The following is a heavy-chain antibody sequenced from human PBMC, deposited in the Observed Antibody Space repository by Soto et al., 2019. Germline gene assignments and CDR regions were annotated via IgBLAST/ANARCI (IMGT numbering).Heavy chain of an antibody. Sequence: QVQLMESGGSVLQPGRSLRLSCAASGFTFSSYGMHWVRQAPGKGLEWEPIISNDGSIQYYGDSVKGRFTVSRDNSKNTLFLEMNSLTAEDTATYYCAKDRRDSSGTCSSCFGMDVWGQGTTVTVSS. J-gene: IGHJ6*02. CDR1: GFTFSSYG. D-gene: IGHD3-22*01. CDR2: ISNDGSIQ. CDR3: AKDRRDSSGTCSSCFGMDV. V-gene: IGHV3-30*18.